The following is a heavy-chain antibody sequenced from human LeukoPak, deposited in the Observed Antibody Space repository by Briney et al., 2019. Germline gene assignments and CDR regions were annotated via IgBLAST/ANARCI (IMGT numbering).Heavy chain of an antibody. CDR1: GFTFSSYG. CDR3: AKDKGHLWYFFDY. D-gene: IGHD3-10*01. V-gene: IGHV3-30*18. CDR2: ISYDGSNK. Sequence: GRSLRSSCAASGFTFSSYGMHWVRQAPGKGLEWVAVISYDGSNKYYADSVKGRFTISRDNSKNTLYLQMNSLRVEDTAIYYCAKDKGHLWYFFDYWGQENLVSVSS. J-gene: IGHJ4*02.